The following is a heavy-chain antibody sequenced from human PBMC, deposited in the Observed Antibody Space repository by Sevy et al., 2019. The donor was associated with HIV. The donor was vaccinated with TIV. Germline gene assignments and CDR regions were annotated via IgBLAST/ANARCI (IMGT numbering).Heavy chain of an antibody. D-gene: IGHD6-19*01. J-gene: IGHJ6*02. Sequence: GGSLRLSCAASGFTFSSYGMHWVRQAPGKGLEWVAVISYDGSNKYYADSVKGRFTISRDNSKNTLYLQMNSLRAEDTDVYYSAKDHSGWYWGMDVWGQGTTVTVSS. V-gene: IGHV3-30*18. CDR1: GFTFSSYG. CDR3: AKDHSGWYWGMDV. CDR2: ISYDGSNK.